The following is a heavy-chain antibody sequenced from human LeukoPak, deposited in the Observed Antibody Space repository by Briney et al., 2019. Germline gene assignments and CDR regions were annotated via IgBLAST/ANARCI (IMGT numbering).Heavy chain of an antibody. V-gene: IGHV3-33*01. CDR3: ARDRVLHYFDY. CDR2: VWYDGSDK. D-gene: IGHD3-16*01. Sequence: GRSLRLSCAASGFTFSSHGMHWVRQAPGKGLEWVAVVWYDGSDKYYADSVKGRFTISRDNSKNTLYLQMTSLRADDTAVYYCARDRVLHYFDYWGQGALVTVSS. J-gene: IGHJ4*02. CDR1: GFTFSSHG.